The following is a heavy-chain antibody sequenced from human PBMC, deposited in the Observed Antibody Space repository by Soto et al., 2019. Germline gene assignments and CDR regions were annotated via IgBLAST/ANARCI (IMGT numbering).Heavy chain of an antibody. D-gene: IGHD3-16*01. CDR1: GYSFTSYW. V-gene: IGHV5-51*01. CDR2: IYPGDSDT. CDR3: ARLGDYYYYGMDV. J-gene: IGHJ6*02. Sequence: GESLKISCKGSGYSFTSYWIGWVRQMPGKGLEWMGIIYPGDSDTRNSPSFQGQVTITTDKSINNAYMQWSSLKASDTAMYYCARLGDYYYYGMDVWGQGTTVTVSS.